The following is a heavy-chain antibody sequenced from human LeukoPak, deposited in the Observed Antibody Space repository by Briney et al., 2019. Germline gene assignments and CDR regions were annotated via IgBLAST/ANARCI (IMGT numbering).Heavy chain of an antibody. V-gene: IGHV3-49*04. CDR3: TRDTSGSYYETVY. D-gene: IGHD1-26*01. Sequence: PGRSLRLSCTASGFTFGDYAMSWVRQAPGKGLEWVGFIRSKAYGGTTEYAASVKGRFTISRDDSKSIAYLQMNGLKTEDTAVYYCTRDTSGSYYETVYWGQGTLVTVSS. CDR2: IRSKAYGGTT. CDR1: GFTFGDYA. J-gene: IGHJ4*02.